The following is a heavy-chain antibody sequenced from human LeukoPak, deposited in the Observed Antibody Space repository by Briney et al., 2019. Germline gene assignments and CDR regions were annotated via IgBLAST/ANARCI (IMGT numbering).Heavy chain of an antibody. CDR2: ITTTSSTT. V-gene: IGHV3-48*01. Sequence: GGSLRLSCAASGFTFSGYSMHWVRQAPGKGLEWISYITTTSSTTYYIDSVGGRFTISRDNARNSLYLQMNSLRADDTAVYYCASGPTPGVAAAADYWGQGTLVTVSS. D-gene: IGHD6-13*01. CDR1: GFTFSGYS. J-gene: IGHJ4*02. CDR3: ASGPTPGVAAAADY.